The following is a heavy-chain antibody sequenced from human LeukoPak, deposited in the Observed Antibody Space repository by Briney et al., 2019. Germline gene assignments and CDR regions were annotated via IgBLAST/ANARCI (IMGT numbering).Heavy chain of an antibody. V-gene: IGHV4-38-2*01. D-gene: IGHD3-22*01. Sequence: SETLSLICAVSGYSISSDSYWVWIRQPPGQGLEWTGGIYHSGSTYYNPSLKSRVTMSVDTSKNQFSLKLSSVTAADTAVYYCARAPRDSSSSNYMRRFDYWGQGTLVTVSS. CDR1: GYSISSDSY. CDR3: ARAPRDSSSSNYMRRFDY. J-gene: IGHJ4*02. CDR2: IYHSGST.